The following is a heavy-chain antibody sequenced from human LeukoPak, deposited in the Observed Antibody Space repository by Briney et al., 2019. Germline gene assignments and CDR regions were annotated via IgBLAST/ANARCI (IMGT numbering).Heavy chain of an antibody. V-gene: IGHV3-48*02. J-gene: IGHJ5*02. Sequence: GGSLRLSCAASGFTFFSHSMNWVRQAPGKGLEWISYISSSSSTIYSADSVKGRFTISRDNAKNSLYLQMNSLRDEDTALDYCARRGYGSSGYTNWFDPWGRGTLVTVSS. D-gene: IGHD3-22*01. CDR1: GFTFFSHS. CDR3: ARRGYGSSGYTNWFDP. CDR2: ISSSSSTI.